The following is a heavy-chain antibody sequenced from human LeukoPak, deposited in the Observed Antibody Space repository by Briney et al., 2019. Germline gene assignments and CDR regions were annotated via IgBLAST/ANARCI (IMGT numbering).Heavy chain of an antibody. CDR2: ISWNSGSI. CDR3: AKGLTGGYSYGRYFDY. V-gene: IGHV3-9*01. CDR1: GFTFNDYA. J-gene: IGHJ4*02. Sequence: GGSLRLSCAASGFTFNDYAMHWVRQAPGKGLEWVSGISWNSGSIAYADSVKGRFTISRDNAKNSLYLQMNSLRAEDTALYYCAKGLTGGYSYGRYFDYWGQGTLVTVSS. D-gene: IGHD5-18*01.